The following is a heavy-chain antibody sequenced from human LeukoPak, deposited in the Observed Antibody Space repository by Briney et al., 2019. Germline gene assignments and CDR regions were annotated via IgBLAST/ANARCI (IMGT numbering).Heavy chain of an antibody. J-gene: IGHJ4*02. Sequence: PSETLSLTCTVSGGSISSYYWGWIRQPPGKGLEWIGSIYYSGSTYYNPSLKSRVTISVDTSKNQFSLKLSSVTAADTAAYYCARDLAVLGYFHFDYWGQGTLVTVSS. D-gene: IGHD3-22*01. CDR3: ARDLAVLGYFHFDY. V-gene: IGHV4-39*07. CDR1: GGSISSYY. CDR2: IYYSGST.